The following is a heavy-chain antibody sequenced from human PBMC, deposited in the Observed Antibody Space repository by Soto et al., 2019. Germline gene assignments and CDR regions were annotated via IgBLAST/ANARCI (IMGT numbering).Heavy chain of an antibody. Sequence: QVQLQESGPGLVKPSETLSLTFTVSSDSITNYYWSWIRQSPGKGLEWIGYIHDSGRSNYNPSLTRRVKISVDTSTKQISVQLNSLTNADTAGSYCARLGGTRWGYWGQGTLVTVSS. D-gene: IGHD3-16*01. V-gene: IGHV4-59*01. J-gene: IGHJ4*02. CDR2: IHDSGRS. CDR3: ARLGGTRWGY. CDR1: SDSITNYY.